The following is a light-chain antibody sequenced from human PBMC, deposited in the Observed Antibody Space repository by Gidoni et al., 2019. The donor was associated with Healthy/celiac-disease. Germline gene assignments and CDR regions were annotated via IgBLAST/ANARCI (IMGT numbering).Light chain of an antibody. CDR2: AAS. J-gene: IGKJ1*01. Sequence: DIQMPQSPASLSASVGDRVTITCRASQSISSYLNLYQQKPGKAPKLLIYAASSLQSGVPSRFSGSGSGTDFTLTISSLQPEDFATYYCQQSYSTWTFGQGTKVEIK. CDR3: QQSYSTWT. CDR1: QSISSY. V-gene: IGKV1-39*01.